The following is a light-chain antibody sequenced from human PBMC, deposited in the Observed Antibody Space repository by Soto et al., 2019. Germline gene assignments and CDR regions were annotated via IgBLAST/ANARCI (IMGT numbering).Light chain of an antibody. V-gene: IGKV3-20*01. Sequence: EIVLTQSPGTLSLSPGERATLSCRASQNVSSSYLAWYQHKPGQAPRLLIYGASSRATGIPDRFGGSGSGTDFSLTITRLEPEDFAVYYCQQYGSSPRTFGQGTKLEIK. CDR2: GAS. CDR1: QNVSSSY. J-gene: IGKJ2*01. CDR3: QQYGSSPRT.